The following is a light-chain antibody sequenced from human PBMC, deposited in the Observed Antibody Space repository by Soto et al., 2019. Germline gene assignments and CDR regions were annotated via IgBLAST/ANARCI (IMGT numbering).Light chain of an antibody. CDR1: ESVSTN. Sequence: EIEMTQSPATLSLAPGERVTLSCRASESVSTNLAWYQQKAGQAPRLLIYGASSRATGIPDTFSGSGSGTDFTLTISILEPEDFAVYYCQQYGSSPITFGQGTRLDI. CDR2: GAS. CDR3: QQYGSSPIT. J-gene: IGKJ5*01. V-gene: IGKV3-20*01.